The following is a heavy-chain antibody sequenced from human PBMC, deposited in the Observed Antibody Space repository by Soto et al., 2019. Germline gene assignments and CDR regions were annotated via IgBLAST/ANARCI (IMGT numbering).Heavy chain of an antibody. CDR3: ASCQSPIAVDGTFPCNY. CDR2: ISYDGSNK. CDR1: GFTFSSYA. Sequence: QVQLVESGGGVVQPGRSLRLSCAASGFTFSSYAMHWVRQAPGKGLEWVAVISYDGSNKYYADSVKVRFTISRDNSKNTLYLQMNSLRAEDTAVYYCASCQSPIAVDGTFPCNYWGQGTLVTVSS. V-gene: IGHV3-30-3*01. D-gene: IGHD6-19*01. J-gene: IGHJ4*02.